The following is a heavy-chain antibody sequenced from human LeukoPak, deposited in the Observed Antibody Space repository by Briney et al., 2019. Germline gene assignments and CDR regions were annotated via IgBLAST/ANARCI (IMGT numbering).Heavy chain of an antibody. CDR2: IYYSGST. V-gene: IGHV4-39*01. Sequence: VKPSETLSLTCTVSGGSISGSSYYWGWIRQPPGKGLEWIGSIYYSGSTYYNPSLKSRVTISVDTSKNQFSLKLSSVTAADTAVYYCARLSGTAAGLDYWGQGTLVTVSS. CDR3: ARLSGTAAGLDY. D-gene: IGHD6-13*01. J-gene: IGHJ4*02. CDR1: GGSISGSSYY.